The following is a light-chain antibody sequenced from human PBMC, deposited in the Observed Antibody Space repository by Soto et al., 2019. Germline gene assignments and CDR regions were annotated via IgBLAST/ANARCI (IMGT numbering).Light chain of an antibody. Sequence: DVQMTQSPSTLSGSLGDRVTVTCRASQTVSSWLAWYQQKPGKAPKVLIYDASNLESGVPSRFSGSGSGADFTLTISSLQPEHFATYYCQQSYTIPWMFGQGTKVDI. J-gene: IGKJ1*01. CDR2: DAS. CDR1: QTVSSW. CDR3: QQSYTIPWM. V-gene: IGKV1-5*01.